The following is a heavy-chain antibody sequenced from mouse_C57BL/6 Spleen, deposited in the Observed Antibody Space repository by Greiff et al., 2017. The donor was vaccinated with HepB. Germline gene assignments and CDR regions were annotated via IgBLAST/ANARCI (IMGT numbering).Heavy chain of an antibody. Sequence: EVQLQQSGAELVKPGASVKLSCTASGFNIKDYYMHWVKQRTEQGLEWNGRIDPEDGETKDAPKFQGKATITADTSSNTAYLQLSSLTSEDTAVYYCAKGRPYCGCWGQGTTLTVSS. D-gene: IGHD2-10*01. J-gene: IGHJ2*01. CDR3: AKGRPYCGC. CDR1: GFNIKDYY. V-gene: IGHV14-2*01. CDR2: IDPEDGET.